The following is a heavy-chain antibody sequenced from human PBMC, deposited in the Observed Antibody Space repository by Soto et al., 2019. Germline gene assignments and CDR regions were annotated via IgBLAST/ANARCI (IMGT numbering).Heavy chain of an antibody. J-gene: IGHJ6*03. V-gene: IGHV1-8*01. CDR1: GYTFTSYD. Sequence: QVQLVQSGAEVKKPGASVKVSCKASGYTFTSYDINWVRQATGQGLEWMGWMNPNSGNTGYAQKFQGRVTMTRNTSISTAYMELSSLRSEDTAVYYCARGLPSGTTHYYYYYMDVWGKGTTVTVSS. D-gene: IGHD1-7*01. CDR2: MNPNSGNT. CDR3: ARGLPSGTTHYYYYYMDV.